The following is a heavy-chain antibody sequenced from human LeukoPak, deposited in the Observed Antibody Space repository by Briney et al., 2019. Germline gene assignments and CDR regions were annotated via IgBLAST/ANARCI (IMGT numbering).Heavy chain of an antibody. CDR1: GFTFSSYS. D-gene: IGHD5-24*01. V-gene: IGHV3-21*01. CDR3: ARGWHSLDY. J-gene: IGHJ4*02. Sequence: GGSLRLSCAASGFTFSSYSMNWVRQAPGKGLEWVSSISSSSSYKYYADSVKGRFTISRDNAKNSLYLQMNSLRAEDTAVYYCARGWHSLDYWGQGTLVTVPS. CDR2: ISSSSSYK.